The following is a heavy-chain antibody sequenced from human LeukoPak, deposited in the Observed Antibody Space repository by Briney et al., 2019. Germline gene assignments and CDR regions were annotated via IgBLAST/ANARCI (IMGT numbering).Heavy chain of an antibody. V-gene: IGHV3-11*04. CDR2: ISSSGSTI. D-gene: IGHD6-6*01. CDR1: GFTFSDYY. J-gene: IGHJ3*02. CDR3: ARETSSSSWGAFDI. Sequence: GGSLRLSCAASGFTFSDYYMSLLRQAPGKGLEWVSYISSSGSTIYYADSVKGRFTISRDNAKNSLYLQMNSLRAEDTAVYYCARETSSSSWGAFDIWGQGTMVTVSS.